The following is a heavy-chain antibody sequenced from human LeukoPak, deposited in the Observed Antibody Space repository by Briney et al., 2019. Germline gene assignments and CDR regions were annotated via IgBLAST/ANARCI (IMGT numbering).Heavy chain of an antibody. V-gene: IGHV4-30-2*01. CDR1: GASLGRAGYS. CDR3: ARASDYGGPQDAFDI. Sequence: SETLSLTCTVSGASLGRAGYSWSWIRQPPGKGLESIGYRYLGGITHYNTSLWSRVTMSVHRSKNQLSLNLTSVTAADTAVYYCARASDYGGPQDAFDIWGQGTMVTVSS. J-gene: IGHJ3*02. D-gene: IGHD4-23*01. CDR2: RYLGGIT.